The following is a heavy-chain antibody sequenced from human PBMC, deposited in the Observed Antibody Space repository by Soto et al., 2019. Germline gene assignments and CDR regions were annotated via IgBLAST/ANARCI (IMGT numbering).Heavy chain of an antibody. J-gene: IGHJ6*02. CDR3: ARGGGPYYYCGMDV. V-gene: IGHV3-30-3*01. CDR2: ISYDGSNK. Sequence: QVHLVESGGGVVQPGRSLRLSCAASGFTFSSHAMHWVRQAPGKGLEWVAVISYDGSNKYYADAVKGRFTISKDNSKNTQYVTMNSLRSEDAAGYYCARGGGPYYYCGMDVWGQGTTVTVSS. CDR1: GFTFSSHA. D-gene: IGHD3-16*01.